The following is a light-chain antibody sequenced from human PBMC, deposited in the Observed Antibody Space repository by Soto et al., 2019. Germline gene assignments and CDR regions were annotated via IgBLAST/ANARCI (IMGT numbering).Light chain of an antibody. CDR3: MQGTHWPIT. J-gene: IGKJ5*01. Sequence: IVITQTPLSLSVTPGQPASISCRSNQSLVHSDGIAYFSWFQQRPGRSPRRLIYKVSNRDSGVPARFSGSGSGTDFALKISRVEAEDVGVYYCMQGTHWPITFGQGTRLEI. CDR1: QSLVHSDGIAY. V-gene: IGKV2-30*02. CDR2: KVS.